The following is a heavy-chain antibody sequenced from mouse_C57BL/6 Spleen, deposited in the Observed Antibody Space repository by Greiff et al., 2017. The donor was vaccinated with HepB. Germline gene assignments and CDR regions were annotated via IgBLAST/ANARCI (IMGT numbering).Heavy chain of an antibody. Sequence: VQLQQSGAELVKPGASVKLSCKASGYTFTSYWMHWVKQRPGQGLEWIGMIHPNSGSTNYNEKFKSKATLTVDKSSSTAYMQLSSLTSEDSAVYYCARYYYGSSLAYWGQGTLVTVSA. V-gene: IGHV1-64*01. D-gene: IGHD1-1*01. J-gene: IGHJ3*01. CDR1: GYTFTSYW. CDR3: ARYYYGSSLAY. CDR2: IHPNSGST.